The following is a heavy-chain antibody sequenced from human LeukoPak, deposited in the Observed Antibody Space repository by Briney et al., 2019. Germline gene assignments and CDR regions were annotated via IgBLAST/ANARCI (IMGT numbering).Heavy chain of an antibody. CDR2: ISPDGTTT. Sequence: PGRSLRLSCAASGFTFSSYGMHWVRQAPGKGLVWVSGISPDGTTTNYADSMKGRFTISRDNAKDTLYLQMNSLRAEDTAVYYCMRSFDYWGQGTLVTVSS. V-gene: IGHV3-74*01. CDR1: GFTFSSYG. CDR3: MRSFDY. J-gene: IGHJ4*02.